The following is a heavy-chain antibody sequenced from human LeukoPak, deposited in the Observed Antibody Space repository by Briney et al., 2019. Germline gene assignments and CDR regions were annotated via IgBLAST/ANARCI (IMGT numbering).Heavy chain of an antibody. J-gene: IGHJ3*02. CDR2: IYYSGST. V-gene: IGHV4-59*01. D-gene: IGHD3-3*02. CDR3: ARDLAHAFDI. Sequence: PSETLSLTCTVSGGSISSFYWNWLRQPPGKGLEWIGYIYYSGSTDYNPCLKSRVTMSVDRSKNRFSLKLSSVTAADTAVYYCARDLAHAFDIRGQGIMVTVSS. CDR1: GGSISSFY.